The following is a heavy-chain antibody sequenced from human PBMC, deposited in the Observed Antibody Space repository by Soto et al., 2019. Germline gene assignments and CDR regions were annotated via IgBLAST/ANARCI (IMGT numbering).Heavy chain of an antibody. CDR1: GFSLSTSGVG. D-gene: IGHD2-15*01. CDR2: IYWDDDK. V-gene: IGHV2-5*02. CDR3: SHRPSYCSGGSCYSGFDY. Sequence: QITLKESGPTLVKPTQTLTLTCTFSGFSLSTSGVGVGWIRQPPGKALEWLALIYWDDDKRYSPSLKSRLTITKDTSKNQVVLTITNMAPVNTATCYCSHRPSYCSGGSCYSGFDYWGQGTLVTVSS. J-gene: IGHJ4*02.